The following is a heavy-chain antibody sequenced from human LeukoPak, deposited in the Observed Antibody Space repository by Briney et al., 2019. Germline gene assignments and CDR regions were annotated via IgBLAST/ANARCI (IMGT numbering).Heavy chain of an antibody. CDR2: ISYQGNNK. CDR3: AKSGGPRTGYYGNYFDS. D-gene: IGHD3/OR15-3a*01. Sequence: GKSLRLSCAASGFTFSSDAMHWVRQPPGKGLEWVALISYQGNNKFYADSVKGRFTISRDDSLNTLSLQMNNLITEDTAVYYCAKSGGPRTGYYGNYFDSWGQGTLVTVSS. J-gene: IGHJ4*02. V-gene: IGHV3-30-3*02. CDR1: GFTFSSDA.